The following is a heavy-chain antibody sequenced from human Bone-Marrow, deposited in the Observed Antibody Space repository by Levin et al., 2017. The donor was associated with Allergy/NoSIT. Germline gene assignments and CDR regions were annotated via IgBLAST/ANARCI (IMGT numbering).Heavy chain of an antibody. D-gene: IGHD3-3*01. CDR2: MYSTGST. CDR1: GGSISSGDYY. V-gene: IGHV4-30-4*01. CDR3: ARGVDWSYLDS. J-gene: IGHJ4*02. Sequence: SQTLSLTCIVSGGSISSGDYYWSWIRQAPGKGLEWIGYMYSTGSTYYNPSLKGRIIISADTSTNQFSLKLRSVTAADTAVYLYARGVDWSYLDSWGQGTLVTVSS.